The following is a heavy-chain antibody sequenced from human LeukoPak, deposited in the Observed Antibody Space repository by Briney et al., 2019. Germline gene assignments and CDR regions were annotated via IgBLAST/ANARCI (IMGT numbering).Heavy chain of an antibody. J-gene: IGHJ4*02. CDR1: GFTFSSYS. V-gene: IGHV3-21*01. CDR2: ISSSSSYI. Sequence: GGSLRLSCAASGFTFSSYSMNWVRQAPGKWLEWVSSISSSSSYIYYADSVKGRFTISRDNAKNSLYLQMNSLRAEDTAVYYCARERLSSSSLWWGQGTLVTVSS. D-gene: IGHD6-6*01. CDR3: ARERLSSSSLW.